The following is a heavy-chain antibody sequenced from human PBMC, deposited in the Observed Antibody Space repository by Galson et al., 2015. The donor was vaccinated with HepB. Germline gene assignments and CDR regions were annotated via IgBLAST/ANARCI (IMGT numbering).Heavy chain of an antibody. V-gene: IGHV3-30*18. CDR2: ISYDGSNK. J-gene: IGHJ4*02. D-gene: IGHD1-1*01. Sequence: SLRLSCAASGFTFSNYAIHWVRQAPGKGLEWVAVISYDGSNKDYADSVKGRFTFSRDNSKNTLYLQMNSLRAEDTAVYYCAKVGNWNYFDYWGQGTLVTVSS. CDR3: AKVGNWNYFDY. CDR1: GFTFSNYA.